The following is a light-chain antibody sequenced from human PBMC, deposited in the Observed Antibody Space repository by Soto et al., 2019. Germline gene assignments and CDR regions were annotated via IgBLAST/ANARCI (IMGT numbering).Light chain of an antibody. CDR2: VNSDGSQ. V-gene: IGLV4-69*01. Sequence: QSVLTQSPSASASLGASVKLTCTLSSGHSSYAIAWHQQQPEKGPRYLMKVNSDGSQNKGDGIPDRFSGSSSGAERYLTISSLQSEDEADYCCQTWGTGNVVFGGGTKLTVL. J-gene: IGLJ2*01. CDR1: SGHSSYA. CDR3: QTWGTGNVV.